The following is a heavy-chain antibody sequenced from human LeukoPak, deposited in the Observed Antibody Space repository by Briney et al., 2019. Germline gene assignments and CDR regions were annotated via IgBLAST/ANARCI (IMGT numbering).Heavy chain of an antibody. CDR1: GGSISSGDYY. V-gene: IGHV4-30-4*01. Sequence: SETLSLTCTVSGGSISSGDYYWSWIRQPPGKGLEWIGYIYYSGSTYYNPSLKSRVTISVDTSKNQFSLKLSSVTAADTAVYYCVRANAGYSGYDSTFDYWGQGTLVTVSS. CDR2: IYYSGST. J-gene: IGHJ4*02. CDR3: VRANAGYSGYDSTFDY. D-gene: IGHD5-12*01.